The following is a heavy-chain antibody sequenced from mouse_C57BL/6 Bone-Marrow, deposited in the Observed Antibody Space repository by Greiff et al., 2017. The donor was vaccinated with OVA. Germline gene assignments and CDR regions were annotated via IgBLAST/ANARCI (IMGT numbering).Heavy chain of an antibody. CDR1: GFSFNTYA. CDR3: VRHLANWDDYAMDY. J-gene: IGHJ4*01. V-gene: IGHV10-1*01. Sequence: EVKLMESGGGLVQPKGSLKLSCAASGFSFNTYAMNWVRQAPGKGLEWVARIRSKSNNYATYYADSVKDRFTISRADSASMLYLQMNNLKTEDTAMYYCVRHLANWDDYAMDYWGQGTSVTVSS. D-gene: IGHD4-1*01. CDR2: IRSKSNNYAT.